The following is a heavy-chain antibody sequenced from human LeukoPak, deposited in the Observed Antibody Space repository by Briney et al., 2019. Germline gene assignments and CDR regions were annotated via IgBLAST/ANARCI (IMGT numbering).Heavy chain of an antibody. Sequence: GNSLRLSCAASGFTVSTSVMHWVRQAPGKGLDWAAIISFDGTTKYYADSVKGRFTISRDNSKNTPFLQMDSLRVEDTAVYYCVKGKDLYGALDIWGQGTMVTVSS. J-gene: IGHJ3*02. CDR1: GFTVSTSV. V-gene: IGHV3-30*18. D-gene: IGHD3-16*01. CDR2: ISFDGTTK. CDR3: VKGKDLYGALDI.